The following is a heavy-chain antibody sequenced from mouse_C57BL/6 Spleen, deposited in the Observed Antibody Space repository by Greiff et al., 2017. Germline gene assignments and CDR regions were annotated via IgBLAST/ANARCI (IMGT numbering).Heavy chain of an antibody. CDR3: ARKDGNFDY. V-gene: IGHV1-19*01. J-gene: IGHJ2*01. Sequence: EVQLQQSGPVLVKPGASVKMSCKASGYTFTDYYMNWVKQSHGKSLEWIGVINPYNGGTSYNQKFKGKATLTVDKSSSTAYMELNSLTSEDSAVYYCARKDGNFDYWGQGTTLTVSS. CDR2: INPYNGGT. CDR1: GYTFTDYY. D-gene: IGHD1-1*01.